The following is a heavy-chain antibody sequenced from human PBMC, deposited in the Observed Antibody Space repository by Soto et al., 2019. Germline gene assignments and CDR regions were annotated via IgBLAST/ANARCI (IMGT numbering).Heavy chain of an antibody. CDR2: IKPEDSET. CDR3: AMLAYCGGNNCHKGPVIEAYDI. V-gene: IGHV5-51*04. Sequence: PGRSPNFSCVVSVSGFSAFWLVWVRQMPGKGLEWMGVIKPEDSETTDGPAFRSQVTFSADKPTTPTYLHWSSLKASDTAMYYCAMLAYCGGNNCHKGPVIEAYDIWGQRTNVTVSS. D-gene: IGHD2-21*01. J-gene: IGHJ3*02. CDR1: VSGFSAFW.